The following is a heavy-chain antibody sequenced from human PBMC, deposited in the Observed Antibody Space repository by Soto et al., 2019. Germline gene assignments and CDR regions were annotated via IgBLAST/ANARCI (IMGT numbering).Heavy chain of an antibody. CDR3: AHRGDMNGNWDQGYLDP. V-gene: IGHV2-5*02. J-gene: IGHJ5*02. Sequence: QITLTESGPTRVKPTQTLTLTCTFSGFSLTTRPVGVAWIRQPPGKALEWLAGIYWDDDKRYSPFLKSRLSTAKDTSKNKVISKMAYMDAMDTATYFCAHRGDMNGNWDQGYLDPWGQGTLVTVSS. D-gene: IGHD2-8*01. CDR2: IYWDDDK. CDR1: GFSLTTRPVG.